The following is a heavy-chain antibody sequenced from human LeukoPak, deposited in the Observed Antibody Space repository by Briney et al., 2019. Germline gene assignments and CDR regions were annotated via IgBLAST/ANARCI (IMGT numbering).Heavy chain of an antibody. V-gene: IGHV3-23*01. D-gene: IGHD4-17*01. CDR2: ISRSGGST. CDR1: GFTFSSYA. Sequence: GGSLRLSCAASGFTFSSYAMSWVRQAPGKGLEWVSAISRSGGSTYYAASVKGRFTISRDKSNNTLYLQMNSLRPEDTAVYYCANLGGKTAYGDEYYGMDVWGQGTTVTVSS. J-gene: IGHJ6*02. CDR3: ANLGGKTAYGDEYYGMDV.